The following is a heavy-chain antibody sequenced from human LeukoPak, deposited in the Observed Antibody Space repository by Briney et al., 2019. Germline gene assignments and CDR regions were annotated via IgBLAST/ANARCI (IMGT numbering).Heavy chain of an antibody. CDR2: IRYDGSNK. D-gene: IGHD3-3*01. Sequence: GGSLRLSCAASGFTFSSYGMHWVRQAPGKGLEWVAFIRYDGSNKYYADSVKGRFTISRDNAKNSLYLQMNSLRAEDTAVYYCARVGFGVGTTRYYYYYYMDVWGKGTTVTISS. J-gene: IGHJ6*03. V-gene: IGHV3-30*02. CDR3: ARVGFGVGTTRYYYYYYMDV. CDR1: GFTFSSYG.